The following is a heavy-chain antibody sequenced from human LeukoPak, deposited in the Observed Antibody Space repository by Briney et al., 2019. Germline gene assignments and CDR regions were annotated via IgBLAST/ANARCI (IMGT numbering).Heavy chain of an antibody. V-gene: IGHV3-7*01. CDR3: ARDRYYDSSGGFFDY. CDR1: GFTFSSYW. CDR2: IKQDGSEK. J-gene: IGHJ4*02. D-gene: IGHD3-22*01. Sequence: PGGSLRLSCAASGFTFSSYWMSWVRQAPGKGLEWVANIKQDGSEKYYVDSVKGRFTISRDNAKNSLYLQMNSPRAEDTAVYYCARDRYYDSSGGFFDYWGQGTLVTVSS.